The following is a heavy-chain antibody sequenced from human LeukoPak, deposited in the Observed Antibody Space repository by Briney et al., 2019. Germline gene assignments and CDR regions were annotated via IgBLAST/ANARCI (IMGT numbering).Heavy chain of an antibody. D-gene: IGHD2-8*02. V-gene: IGHV3-48*01. Sequence: PGRSLRLSCAAAECTFSPFSMNWDRQAPGNGLECVSYIGSSSGTIYYADSVKGRFTVSRDNAKNSLYLQMNSLRAEDTAVYYCARHYCTVSRCSSGAFDYWGQGTLVTVSS. J-gene: IGHJ4*02. CDR2: IGSSSGTI. CDR1: ECTFSPFS. CDR3: ARHYCTVSRCSSGAFDY.